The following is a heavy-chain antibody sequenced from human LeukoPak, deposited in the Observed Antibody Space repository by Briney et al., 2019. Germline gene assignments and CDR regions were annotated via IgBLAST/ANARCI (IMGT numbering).Heavy chain of an antibody. CDR3: AKCVTTVTYTHAFDI. J-gene: IGHJ3*02. D-gene: IGHD4-17*01. CDR2: ISGSGGST. V-gene: IGHV3-23*01. CDR1: GFIFHTYD. Sequence: PGGSLRLSCAASGFIFHTYDMSWVRQAPGKGLEWVSAISGSGGSTYYADSVKGRFTISRDNSKNTLYLQMNSLRAEDTAVYYCAKCVTTVTYTHAFDIWGQGTMVTVSS.